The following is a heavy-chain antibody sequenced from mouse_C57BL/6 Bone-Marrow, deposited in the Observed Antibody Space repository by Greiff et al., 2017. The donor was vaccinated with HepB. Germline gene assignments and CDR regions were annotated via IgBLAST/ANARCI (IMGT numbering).Heavy chain of an antibody. CDR3: AKNSCYYYGSSYHWYFDV. V-gene: IGHV1-82*01. CDR2: IYPGDGDT. Sequence: VQLQQSGPELVKPGASVKISCKASGYAFSSSWMNWVKQRPGKGLEWIGRIYPGDGDTNYNGKFKGKATLTADKSSSTAYMQLSSLTSEDSAVYFCAKNSCYYYGSSYHWYFDVWGTGTTVTVSS. D-gene: IGHD1-1*01. CDR1: GYAFSSSW. J-gene: IGHJ1*03.